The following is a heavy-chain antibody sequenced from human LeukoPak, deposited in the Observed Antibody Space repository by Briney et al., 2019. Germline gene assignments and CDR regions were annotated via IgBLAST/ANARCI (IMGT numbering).Heavy chain of an antibody. CDR3: ARGPNYSAYVDY. D-gene: IGHD4/OR15-4a*01. Sequence: GASVKASCKTSGYTFTSYDINWARQATGQGLEWMGWMNPNSGNTGYAQKFQGRVTMTRNTSISTAYMELSSLRSEDTAVYYCARGPNYSAYVDYWGQGTLVTVSS. J-gene: IGHJ4*02. CDR1: GYTFTSYD. CDR2: MNPNSGNT. V-gene: IGHV1-8*01.